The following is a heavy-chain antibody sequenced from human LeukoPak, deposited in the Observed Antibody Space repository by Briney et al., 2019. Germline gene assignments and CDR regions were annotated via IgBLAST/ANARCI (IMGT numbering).Heavy chain of an antibody. Sequence: ASVKVSCKASGYTFTIYGISWVRQAPGQGLEWMGWISAYNGDTNYAQKFQGRVTTTTDTSTSTAYMELRSLRSDDTAVYYCAQMAVPATAMNYWGQGTLVTVSS. D-gene: IGHD2-2*01. J-gene: IGHJ4*02. CDR2: ISAYNGDT. CDR1: GYTFTIYG. V-gene: IGHV1-18*01. CDR3: AQMAVPATAMNY.